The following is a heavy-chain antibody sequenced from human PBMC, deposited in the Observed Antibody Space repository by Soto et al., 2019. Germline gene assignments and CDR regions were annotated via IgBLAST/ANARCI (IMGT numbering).Heavy chain of an antibody. V-gene: IGHV3-48*02. CDR2: ISSGPVTT. CDR1: GFTFSSYG. D-gene: IGHD2-15*01. CDR3: ARGGAARPDY. J-gene: IGHJ4*02. Sequence: EVQLVNSGGGLVQPGGSLRLSCVASGFTFSSYGMNWVRQAPGKGLEWVSYISSGPVTTNYADSVKGRFTISRDNAKSSLYLQLNSLRDDDTAVDYCARGGAARPDYWGQGTLVIVSS.